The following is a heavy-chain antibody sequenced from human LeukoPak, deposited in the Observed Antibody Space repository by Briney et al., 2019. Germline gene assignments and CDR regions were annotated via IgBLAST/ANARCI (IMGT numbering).Heavy chain of an antibody. Sequence: GGSLRLSCAASGFTFSDHYMDWVRQAPGKGLEWVGRTRNKANSYTTEYAASVKGRFTISRDNSKNTLYLQMNSLRAEDTAVYYCAKGGDSSGWYYYFDYWGQGTLVTVSS. J-gene: IGHJ4*02. CDR2: TRNKANSYTT. V-gene: IGHV3-72*01. CDR3: AKGGDSSGWYYYFDY. D-gene: IGHD6-19*01. CDR1: GFTFSDHY.